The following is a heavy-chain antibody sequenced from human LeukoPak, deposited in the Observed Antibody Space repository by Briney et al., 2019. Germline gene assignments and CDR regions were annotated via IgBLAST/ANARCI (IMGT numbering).Heavy chain of an antibody. CDR2: VSASGNIL. CDR3: ARHMVLSPCDY. D-gene: IGHD3-10*01. J-gene: IGHJ4*02. Sequence: PGGSLRLSCAASGLRFGDYYFSWIRQAPGKGLEWISFVSASGNILDHADSVKGRFTISRDNAKNSVYLQINNLQAEDTAVYHCARHMVLSPCDYWGPGTLVTVSS. CDR1: GLRFGDYY. V-gene: IGHV3-11*01.